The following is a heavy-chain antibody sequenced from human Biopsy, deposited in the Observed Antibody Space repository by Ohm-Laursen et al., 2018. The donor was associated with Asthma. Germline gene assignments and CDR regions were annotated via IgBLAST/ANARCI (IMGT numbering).Heavy chain of an antibody. V-gene: IGHV3-30*01. CDR1: AFSISNFA. J-gene: IGHJ3*02. Sequence: SLRLSCAASAFSISNFALHRVRQASGKRLEWVGVISKDASTQDYADSVNGRFTMARGNSKNTLDLQMNSLREEDTAVYYCVRDGTDDAFDIWGQGTVVSVSS. CDR2: ISKDASTQ. CDR3: VRDGTDDAFDI. D-gene: IGHD1-1*01.